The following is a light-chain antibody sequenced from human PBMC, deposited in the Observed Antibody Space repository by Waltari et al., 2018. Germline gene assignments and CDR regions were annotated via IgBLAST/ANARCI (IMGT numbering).Light chain of an antibody. J-gene: IGKJ4*01. Sequence: EIVLTQSPGTLSLSPGERATLSCRASQTVRTTYLAWYQQKPGQAPTLLIYGAYSRATGIPDRFSGSGSGTDFSLTISSLEPEDFAVYYCQQYDISPLTFGGGTRVEIK. CDR3: QQYDISPLT. CDR1: QTVRTTY. CDR2: GAY. V-gene: IGKV3-20*01.